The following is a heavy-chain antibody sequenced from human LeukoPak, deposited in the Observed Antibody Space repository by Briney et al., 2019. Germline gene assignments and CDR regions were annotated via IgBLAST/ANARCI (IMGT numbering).Heavy chain of an antibody. J-gene: IGHJ4*02. Sequence: KPSETLSLTCAVYGGSFSGYYWSWIRQPPGKGLEWIGEMNHSGSTNYNPSLKSRVTISVDTSKNQFSLKLSSVTAADTAVYYCARGRVVATYYLDYWAQGALVTVSS. CDR1: GGSFSGYY. CDR3: ARGRVVATYYLDY. V-gene: IGHV4-34*01. CDR2: MNHSGST. D-gene: IGHD5-12*01.